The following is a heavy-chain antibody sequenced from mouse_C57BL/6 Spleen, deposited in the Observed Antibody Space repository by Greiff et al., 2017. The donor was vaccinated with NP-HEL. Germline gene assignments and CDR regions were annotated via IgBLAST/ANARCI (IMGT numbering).Heavy chain of an antibody. CDR1: GYTFTSYW. CDR3: AIGAYAQFAY. Sequence: QVQLQQPGAELVQPGASVKVSCKASGYTFTSYWMHWVKQRPGQGLEWIGRIHPSDSDTNYNQKFNGKATLTVDKYSSTAYMQLSILTSEDSAVDYCAIGAYAQFAYWGQGTLVTVSA. V-gene: IGHV1-74*01. D-gene: IGHD6-5*01. CDR2: IHPSDSDT. J-gene: IGHJ3*01.